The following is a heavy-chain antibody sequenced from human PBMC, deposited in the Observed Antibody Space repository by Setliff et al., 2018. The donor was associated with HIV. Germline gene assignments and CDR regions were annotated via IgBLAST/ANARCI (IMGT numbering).Heavy chain of an antibody. CDR1: GGSISSGSYY. Sequence: SETLSLTCTVSGGSISSGSYYWSWIRQPAGKGLEWIGHIYTSGSTNHNPSLKSRVTISVDTSKNQFSLKLSSMTAADTAVYYCARVIVGATTGNAFDIWGQGTMVTVSS. D-gene: IGHD1-26*01. CDR2: IYTSGST. CDR3: ARVIVGATTGNAFDI. J-gene: IGHJ3*02. V-gene: IGHV4-61*09.